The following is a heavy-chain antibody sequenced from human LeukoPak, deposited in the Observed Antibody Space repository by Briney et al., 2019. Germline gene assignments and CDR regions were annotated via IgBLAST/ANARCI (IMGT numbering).Heavy chain of an antibody. J-gene: IGHJ4*02. Sequence: SVKVSCKASEGTFSSYAISWVRQAPGQGLEWMGGIIPIFGTANYAQKFQGRVTITTDESTSTAYMELSSLRSEDTAVYYCARSSSITVVRGVQNYFDYWGQGTLVTVSS. CDR2: IIPIFGTA. V-gene: IGHV1-69*05. CDR1: EGTFSSYA. D-gene: IGHD3-10*01. CDR3: ARSSSITVVRGVQNYFDY.